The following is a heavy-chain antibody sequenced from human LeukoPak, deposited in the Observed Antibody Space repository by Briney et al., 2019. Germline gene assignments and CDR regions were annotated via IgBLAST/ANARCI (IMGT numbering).Heavy chain of an antibody. CDR2: ISYDGGNK. J-gene: IGHJ4*02. Sequence: PGGSLRLSCAASGFTFSSYAMHWVRQAPGKGLEWVAVISYDGGNKYYADSVKGRFTISRDNAKNSLYLQMNSLRAEDTAVYYCARGRWGYYYDSSGYSFDYWGQGTLVTVSS. V-gene: IGHV3-30*04. CDR1: GFTFSSYA. CDR3: ARGRWGYYYDSSGYSFDY. D-gene: IGHD3-22*01.